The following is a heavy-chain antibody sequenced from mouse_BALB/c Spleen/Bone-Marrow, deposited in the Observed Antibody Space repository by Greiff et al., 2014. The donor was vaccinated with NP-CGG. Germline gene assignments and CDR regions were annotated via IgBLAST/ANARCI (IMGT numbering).Heavy chain of an antibody. Sequence: EVKLVESGGGLVKPGGSLKLSCAASGFTFSDYYMYWVRQTPEKRLEWVATISDGGTYTFYPDSVKGRFSISRDNAKNNLYLQVSRLLTEDTAMYYCTRSGKRYGAMDYWGQGTSVTVSS. V-gene: IGHV5-4*02. D-gene: IGHD2-10*02. CDR3: TRSGKRYGAMDY. J-gene: IGHJ4*01. CDR2: ISDGGTYT. CDR1: GFTFSDYY.